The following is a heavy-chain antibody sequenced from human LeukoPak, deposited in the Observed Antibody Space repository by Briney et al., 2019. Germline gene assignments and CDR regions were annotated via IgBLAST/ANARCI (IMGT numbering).Heavy chain of an antibody. Sequence: PSETLSLICTVSGYSISSGYLWGWIRQPAGKGLEWIGRIYPTDITTYNPSLKSRVTLSVDTSKNQFSLKVNSVTAADAAVYYCARGPGQLTSECFDSWGQGILVTVSS. CDR2: IYPTDIT. CDR1: GYSISSGY. V-gene: IGHV4-38-2*02. CDR3: ARGPGQLTSECFDS. J-gene: IGHJ5*01. D-gene: IGHD6-13*01.